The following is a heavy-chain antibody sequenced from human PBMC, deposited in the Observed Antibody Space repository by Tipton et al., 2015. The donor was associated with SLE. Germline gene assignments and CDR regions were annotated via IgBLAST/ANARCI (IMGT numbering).Heavy chain of an antibody. D-gene: IGHD3-3*01. V-gene: IGHV4-39*07. Sequence: SSYPMHWVRQAPGKGLEWIGGIHYSGDTYYNPSLISRVAISIDTSKNHFSLNMNSVTAADTAVYYCARDSDSYAFPFWSPGTLVIVPS. J-gene: IGHJ4*02. CDR3: ARDSDSYAFPF. CDR1: SSYP. CDR2: IHYSGDT.